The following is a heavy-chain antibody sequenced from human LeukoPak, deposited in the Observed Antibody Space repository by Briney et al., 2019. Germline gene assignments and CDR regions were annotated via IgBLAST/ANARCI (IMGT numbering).Heavy chain of an antibody. V-gene: IGHV4-61*02. Sequence: SETLSLTCTVSGGSISSGSYFWRWIRQPAGKGLEWIGRIYNSGSTNYNPSRKSRVTISVDTSKNQFSLKLSSVTAADTAVYYCARGRRYGSGSYLVSLSGFDPWGQGTLVTVSS. J-gene: IGHJ5*02. D-gene: IGHD3-10*01. CDR3: ARGRRYGSGSYLVSLSGFDP. CDR2: IYNSGST. CDR1: GGSISSGSYF.